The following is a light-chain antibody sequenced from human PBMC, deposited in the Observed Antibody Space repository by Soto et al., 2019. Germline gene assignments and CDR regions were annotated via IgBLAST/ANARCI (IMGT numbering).Light chain of an antibody. CDR2: AAS. V-gene: IGKV1-16*02. J-gene: IGKJ3*01. Sequence: DIQMTQSPSSLSASVGDRVTITCRASQGISNYLAWFQKKPGKAPKSLIYAASSLHSGLPSKFSGSGSATDLTITISTLQPEDVETYDYQYYNSYPFTFSPGTKVDIK. CDR1: QGISNY. CDR3: QYYNSYPFT.